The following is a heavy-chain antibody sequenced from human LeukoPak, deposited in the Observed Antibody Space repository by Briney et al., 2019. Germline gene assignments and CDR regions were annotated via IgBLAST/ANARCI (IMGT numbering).Heavy chain of an antibody. CDR3: ASFASSGTGYSSNGCFQH. J-gene: IGHJ1*01. V-gene: IGHV1-8*03. CDR2: MNPNSGNT. Sequence: GASVKVSCKASGYTFTSYDINWVRQATGQGLEWMGWMNPNSGNTGYAQKFQGRVTITRNTSISTAYMELSSLRSEDTAVYYCASFASSGTGYSSNGCFQHWGQGTLVTVSS. CDR1: GYTFTSYD. D-gene: IGHD6-13*01.